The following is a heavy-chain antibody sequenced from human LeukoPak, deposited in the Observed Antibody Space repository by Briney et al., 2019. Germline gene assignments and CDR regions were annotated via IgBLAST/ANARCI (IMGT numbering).Heavy chain of an antibody. V-gene: IGHV3-23*01. CDR2: ISGSGGST. Sequence: GGSLRLSCAASGFTFSSYAMSWVRQAPGKGLEWVSAISGSGGSTYYADSVKGRFTISRDNSKNTLYLQMNSLRAEDTAVYYCAKDSGNSSSWYGHDAFDIWGQGTMVTVSS. CDR3: AKDSGNSSSWYGHDAFDI. CDR1: GFTFSSYA. D-gene: IGHD6-13*01. J-gene: IGHJ3*02.